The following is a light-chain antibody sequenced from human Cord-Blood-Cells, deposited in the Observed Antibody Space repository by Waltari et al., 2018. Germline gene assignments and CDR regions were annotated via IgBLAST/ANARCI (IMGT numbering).Light chain of an antibody. CDR1: SSDVGGYNL. V-gene: IGLV2-23*01. J-gene: IGLJ1*01. Sequence: QSALTQPASVSGSPGQSITISCTGTSSDVGGYNLVSWYQQPPGKAPKLMIYEGSKRPSGVSNRFSGSKSGNTASLTISGLQAEDEADYYCCSYAGSSTYVFGTGTKVTVL. CDR2: EGS. CDR3: CSYAGSSTYV.